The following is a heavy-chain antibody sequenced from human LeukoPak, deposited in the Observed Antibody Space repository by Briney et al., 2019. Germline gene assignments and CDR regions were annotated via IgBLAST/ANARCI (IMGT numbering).Heavy chain of an antibody. CDR3: ARDGRVPAAMGYYYYYGMDV. Sequence: SETLSLTCTVSGGSISSYYWSWIRQPAGKGLEWIGRIYTSGSTNYNPSLKSRVTMSVDTSKNQFSLRLSSVTAADTAVYYCARDGRVPAAMGYYYYYGMDVWGQGTTVTVSS. D-gene: IGHD2-2*01. CDR1: GGSISSYY. J-gene: IGHJ6*02. CDR2: IYTSGST. V-gene: IGHV4-4*07.